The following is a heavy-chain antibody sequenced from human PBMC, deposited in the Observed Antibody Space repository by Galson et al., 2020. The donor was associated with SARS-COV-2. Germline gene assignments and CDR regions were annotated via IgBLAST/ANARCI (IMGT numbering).Heavy chain of an antibody. J-gene: IGHJ3*02. Sequence: SETLSLTCAVSGTSISSGSYSWNWIRQPPGKGLEWIGYISHSGGTYYNPSLKSRVTISGDRSKNQFSLILDSVTAADTAVYYCARFKREYAFDIWGQGTMVTVSS. CDR2: ISHSGGT. V-gene: IGHV4-30-2*01. D-gene: IGHD3-10*01. CDR1: GTSISSGSYS. CDR3: ARFKREYAFDI.